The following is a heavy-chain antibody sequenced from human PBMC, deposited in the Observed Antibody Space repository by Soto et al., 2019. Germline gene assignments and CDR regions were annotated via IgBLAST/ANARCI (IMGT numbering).Heavy chain of an antibody. CDR3: ARHHGPATSENWFDP. V-gene: IGHV1-18*01. D-gene: IGHD4-17*01. CDR1: GYTFFTYD. CDR2: ISTDSGDT. Sequence: QVHLVQSGVEVKTPGASVKVSCQASGYTFFTYDISWVRQAPGQGLEWMGWISTDSGDTKYAQKFQGRVTMTTDTSTTTAYLALRSLRSDDTAVYYCARHHGPATSENWFDPWGQGTLVTVSS. J-gene: IGHJ5*02.